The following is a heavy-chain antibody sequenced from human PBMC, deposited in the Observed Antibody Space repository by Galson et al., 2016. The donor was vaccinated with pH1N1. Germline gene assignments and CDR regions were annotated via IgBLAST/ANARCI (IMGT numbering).Heavy chain of an antibody. CDR3: ARIFHCTSGTCYMRKFDY. CDR2: INPHSGGI. D-gene: IGHD2-8*01. Sequence: SVKVSCKASGYTFSGYYINWLRQAPGQGLEWLGWINPHSGGINYAQEFQGRVTMTSDTSITTAFLELSRLTSYDTAIYYCARIFHCTSGTCYMRKFDYWGQGTLVTVSS. J-gene: IGHJ4*02. CDR1: GYTFSGYY. V-gene: IGHV1-2*02.